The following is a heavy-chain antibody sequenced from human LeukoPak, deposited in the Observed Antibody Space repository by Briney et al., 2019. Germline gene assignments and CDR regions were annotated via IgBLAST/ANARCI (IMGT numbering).Heavy chain of an antibody. Sequence: GRSLRLSCAASGFTFSSYGMHWVRQAPGKGLEWVAVIWCDGSNKYYADSVKGRFTISRDNSKNTLYLQMNSLRAEDTAVYYCARDRDGYNYIDYWGQGTLVTVSS. CDR3: ARDRDGYNYIDY. CDR1: GFTFSSYG. J-gene: IGHJ4*02. V-gene: IGHV3-33*01. CDR2: IWCDGSNK. D-gene: IGHD5-24*01.